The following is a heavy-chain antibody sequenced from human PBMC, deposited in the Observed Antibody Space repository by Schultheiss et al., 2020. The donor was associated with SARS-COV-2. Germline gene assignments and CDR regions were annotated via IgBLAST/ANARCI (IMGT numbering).Heavy chain of an antibody. J-gene: IGHJ6*02. Sequence: SQTLSLTCTVFSYSISRGYFWGWIRQPPGKGLEWIGNIYHSGRTYYTPSLKSRVTISVDTSKNQFSLKLSSVTAADTAVYYCASMNYGSGSNYYYGMDVWGQGTSVTVSS. CDR2: IYHSGRT. CDR1: SYSISRGYF. D-gene: IGHD3-10*01. CDR3: ASMNYGSGSNYYYGMDV. V-gene: IGHV4-38-2*02.